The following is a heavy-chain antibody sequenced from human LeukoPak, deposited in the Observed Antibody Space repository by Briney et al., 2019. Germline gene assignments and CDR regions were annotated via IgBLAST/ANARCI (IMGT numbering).Heavy chain of an antibody. Sequence: PGGSLRLSCAASGFTFSNAWMSWVRQAPGKRLEWVGRIKSKTDGGTTDYAAPVKGRFTISRDDSKNTLYLQMNSLKTEDTAVYYCTTRYYYDSSGYYKLDYWGQGTLVTVSS. J-gene: IGHJ4*02. CDR3: TTRYYYDSSGYYKLDY. CDR2: IKSKTDGGTT. V-gene: IGHV3-15*01. D-gene: IGHD3-22*01. CDR1: GFTFSNAW.